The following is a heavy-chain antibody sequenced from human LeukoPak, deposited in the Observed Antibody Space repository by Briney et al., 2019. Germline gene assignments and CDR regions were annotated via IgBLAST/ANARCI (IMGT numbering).Heavy chain of an antibody. CDR2: MQIDGSKK. J-gene: IGHJ3*01. CDR3: AREFPDSTATGPAFDF. D-gene: IGHD6-13*01. V-gene: IGHV3-7*01. CDR1: GFSFSRHW. Sequence: GGSLRLSCAASGFSFSRHWMSWVRQAPGKELEWVANMQIDGSKKYYVDSVKGRFIVSRDNTMNSLYLQMDSLRAEDTAMYYCAREFPDSTATGPAFDFWGQGTMVTVSS.